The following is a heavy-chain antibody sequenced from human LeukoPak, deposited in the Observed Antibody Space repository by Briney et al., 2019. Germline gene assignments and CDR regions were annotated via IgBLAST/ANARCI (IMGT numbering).Heavy chain of an antibody. CDR3: AKGFLGACTGATCYYFDS. Sequence: PGGSLRLSCAASGFTFSSYGMHCVRHAPDRGLEWVAFIRYDGSNKYYADSVRGRFTISRDNSKNTLFLQMNSLRVDDTAIYYCAKGFLGACTGATCYYFDSWGQGTLVTVSS. D-gene: IGHD2-8*02. J-gene: IGHJ4*02. CDR1: GFTFSSYG. CDR2: IRYDGSNK. V-gene: IGHV3-30*02.